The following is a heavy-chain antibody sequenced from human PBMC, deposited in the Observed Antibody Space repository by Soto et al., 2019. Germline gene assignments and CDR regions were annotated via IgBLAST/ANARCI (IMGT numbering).Heavy chain of an antibody. CDR1: GGTFSSYA. CDR3: ASDYYSRGYGYEDYYCDRGV. J-gene: IGHJ6*02. Sequence: SVKVSCKASGGTFSSYAISWVRQAPGQGLEWMGGIIPIFGTANYAQKFQGRVTITADESTSTAYMELSSLRSEDTAAYYCASDYYSRGYGYEDYYCDRGVWDQGPTVTVSS. CDR2: IIPIFGTA. V-gene: IGHV1-69*13. D-gene: IGHD3-22*01.